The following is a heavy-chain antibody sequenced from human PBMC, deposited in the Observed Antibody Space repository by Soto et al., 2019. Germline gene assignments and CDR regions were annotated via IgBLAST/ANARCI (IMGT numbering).Heavy chain of an antibody. CDR1: GFTFSSYA. D-gene: IGHD2-15*01. J-gene: IGHJ6*02. CDR3: AKVYCSGGSCYSSYYYYYYGMDV. Sequence: GGSLRLSCAASGFTFSSYAMSWVRQAPGKGLEWVSAISGSGGSTYYADSVKGRFTISRDNSKNTLYLQMNSLRAEDTAVYYCAKVYCSGGSCYSSYYYYYYGMDVWGQGTTVTVSS. CDR2: ISGSGGST. V-gene: IGHV3-23*01.